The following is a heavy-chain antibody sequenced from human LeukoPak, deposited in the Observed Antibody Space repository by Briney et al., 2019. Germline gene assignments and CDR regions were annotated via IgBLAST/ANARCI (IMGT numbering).Heavy chain of an antibody. Sequence: PGRSLRLSCAASGFTFSSYGMHWVRQAPGKGLEWVAVIWYDGSNKYYADSVKGRFTISRDNSKNTLYLQMNSLRAEDTAVYYCARGRRGSDHPYDLYGSGREGMDVWAKGPRSPSP. CDR3: ARGRRGSDHPYDLYGSGREGMDV. CDR2: IWYDGSNK. V-gene: IGHV3-33*01. D-gene: IGHD3-10*01. CDR1: GFTFSSYG. J-gene: IGHJ6*02.